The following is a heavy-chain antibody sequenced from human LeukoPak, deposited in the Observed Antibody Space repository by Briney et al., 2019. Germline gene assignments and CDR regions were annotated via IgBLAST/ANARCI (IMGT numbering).Heavy chain of an antibody. V-gene: IGHV3-23*01. D-gene: IGHD2-15*01. CDR2: ISGSGGST. Sequence: PGGSLRLSCAASGFTFSSYAMSWVRQDPGKGLEWVSAISGSGGSTYYADSVKGRFTISRDNSKNTLYLQMNSLRAEDTAVYYCAKDRRYCSGGSCYLFFDYWGQGTLVTVSS. J-gene: IGHJ4*02. CDR1: GFTFSSYA. CDR3: AKDRRYCSGGSCYLFFDY.